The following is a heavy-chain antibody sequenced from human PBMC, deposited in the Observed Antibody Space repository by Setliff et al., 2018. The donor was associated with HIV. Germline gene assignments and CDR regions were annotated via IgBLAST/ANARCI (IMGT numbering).Heavy chain of an antibody. V-gene: IGHV4-34*01. CDR3: ARGSSSIFGVLVLLPHSYYYMDV. J-gene: IGHJ6*03. D-gene: IGHD3-3*01. Sequence: TLSLPCAVYGGSFISYYWTWIRQPPGKGLEWIGEINHSGSTNYNPSLKSRVSISVDMSKNQFSLNLSSVTAADTAVYYCARGSSSIFGVLVLLPHSYYYMDVWGKGTTVTVSS. CDR1: GGSFISYY. CDR2: INHSGST.